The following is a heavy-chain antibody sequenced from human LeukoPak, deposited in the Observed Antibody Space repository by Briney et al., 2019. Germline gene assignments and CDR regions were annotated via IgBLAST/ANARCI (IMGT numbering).Heavy chain of an antibody. CDR2: IYHSGST. Sequence: PSETLSLTCTVSGGSISSGGYYWGWIRQPPGKGLEWIGSIYHSGSTYYNPSLKSRVTISVDTSKNQFSLRLSSVTAADTAVYYCARDARYDFWSGYYYYYYYMDVWGKGTTVTVSS. CDR3: ARDARYDFWSGYYYYYYYMDV. J-gene: IGHJ6*03. D-gene: IGHD3-3*01. V-gene: IGHV4-39*07. CDR1: GGSISSGGYY.